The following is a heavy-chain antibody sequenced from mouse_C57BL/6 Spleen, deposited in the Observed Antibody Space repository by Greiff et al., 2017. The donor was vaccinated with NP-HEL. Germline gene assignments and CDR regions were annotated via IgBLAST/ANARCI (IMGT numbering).Heavy chain of an antibody. CDR1: GYTFTSYW. V-gene: IGHV1-64*01. CDR2: INPNSGST. D-gene: IGHD1-1*01. Sequence: QVQLQQPGAELVKPGASVKLSCKASGYTFTSYWMHWVKQRPGQGLEWIGMINPNSGSTNYHEKFKSKSTLTVDKSSSTAYMQLSSLTSEDSAVYYGAREEVYYCSRPPFAYWGQGTLVTVSA. CDR3: AREEVYYCSRPPFAY. J-gene: IGHJ3*01.